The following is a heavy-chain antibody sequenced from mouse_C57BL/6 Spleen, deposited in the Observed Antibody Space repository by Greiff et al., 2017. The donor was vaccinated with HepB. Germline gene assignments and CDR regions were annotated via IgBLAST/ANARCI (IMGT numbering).Heavy chain of an antibody. CDR1: GFNIKDYY. Sequence: EVQLQQSGAELVRPGASVKLSCTASGFNIKDYYMHWVKQRPEQGLEWIGRIDPEDGDTEYAPKFQGQATMTADTSSNTAYLQLSSLTSADTAVYYCTTYDGYYVGWFAYWGQRTLVTVSA. CDR2: IDPEDGDT. J-gene: IGHJ3*01. D-gene: IGHD2-3*01. V-gene: IGHV14-1*01. CDR3: TTYDGYYVGWFAY.